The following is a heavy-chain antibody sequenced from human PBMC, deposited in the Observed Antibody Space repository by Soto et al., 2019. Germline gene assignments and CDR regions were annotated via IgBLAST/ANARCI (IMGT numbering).Heavy chain of an antibody. CDR3: ARSIRYSGFPFEY. CDR2: ISSSSSYI. Sequence: GGSLRLSCAASGFTFSSYSMNWVRQAPGKGLEWVSSISSSSSYIYYADSVKGRFTISRDNAKNSLYLQMNSLRAEDTAVYYCARSIRYSGFPFEYWGQGTLVTVSS. J-gene: IGHJ4*02. V-gene: IGHV3-21*01. CDR1: GFTFSSYS. D-gene: IGHD5-12*01.